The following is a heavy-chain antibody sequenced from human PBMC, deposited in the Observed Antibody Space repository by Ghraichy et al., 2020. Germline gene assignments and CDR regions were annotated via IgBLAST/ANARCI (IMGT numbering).Heavy chain of an antibody. J-gene: IGHJ4*02. D-gene: IGHD5-24*01. CDR2: IDHRGST. V-gene: IGHV4-61*08. Sequence: SQTLSLTCTVSGGSVSGDEYYWNWVRQPPGKGLEWIGYIDHRGSTKYNPSLKSRVIILGDTSSNQFSLKLNSVTAADTVVYYCVTGVGWLPDYWGQGTLVPVSS. CDR3: VTGVGWLPDY. CDR1: GGSVSGDEYY.